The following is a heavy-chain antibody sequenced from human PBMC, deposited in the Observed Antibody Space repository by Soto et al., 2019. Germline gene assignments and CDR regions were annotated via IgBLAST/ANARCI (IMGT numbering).Heavy chain of an antibody. Sequence: SETLSLTCAVYGGSFSGYYWSWIRQPPGEGLEWIGEINHSGSTNYNPSLKSRVTISVDTSKNQFSLKLSSVTAADTAVYYCARTRGYCSGGSCYLLYYYMDVWGKGTTVTVSS. D-gene: IGHD2-15*01. J-gene: IGHJ6*03. CDR2: INHSGST. CDR3: ARTRGYCSGGSCYLLYYYMDV. V-gene: IGHV4-34*01. CDR1: GGSFSGYY.